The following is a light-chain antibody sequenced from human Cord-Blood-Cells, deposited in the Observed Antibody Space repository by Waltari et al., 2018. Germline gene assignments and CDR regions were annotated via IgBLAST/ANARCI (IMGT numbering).Light chain of an antibody. CDR3: QSYDSSLSGSVV. CDR1: SSNIGAGYD. CDR2: CNS. Sequence: QSVLTQPPSVSGAPGQRVTISCTGSSSNIGAGYDVHWYQQRPGTAPKLLIYCNSNRPSGVPDGFSGSKSGTSASLAITGLQAEDEADYYCQSYDSSLSGSVVFGGGTKLTVL. V-gene: IGLV1-40*01. J-gene: IGLJ2*01.